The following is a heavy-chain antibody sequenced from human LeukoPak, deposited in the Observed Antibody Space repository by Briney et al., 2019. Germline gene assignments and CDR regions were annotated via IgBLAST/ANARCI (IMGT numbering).Heavy chain of an antibody. J-gene: IGHJ5*02. V-gene: IGHV4-34*01. CDR1: GGSFSGYY. D-gene: IGHD6-13*01. CDR3: ARKGIAAAGTYNWFDP. CDR2: INHSGST. Sequence: SETLSLTCAVYGGSFSGYYWSWIRQPPGKGLEWIGEINHSGSTNYNPSLKSRVTISVDTSKNHFSLKLSSVTAADTAVYYCARKGIAAAGTYNWFDPWGQGTLVTVSS.